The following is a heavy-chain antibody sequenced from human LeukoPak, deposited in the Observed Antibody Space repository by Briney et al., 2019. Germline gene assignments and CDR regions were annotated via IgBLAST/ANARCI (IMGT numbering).Heavy chain of an antibody. CDR3: AKGESHYYDSSGYYLEYFQH. CDR1: GFTFDDYT. D-gene: IGHD3-22*01. J-gene: IGHJ1*01. V-gene: IGHV3-43*01. Sequence: GGSLRLSCAASGFTFDDYTMHWVRQVPGKGLEWVSLISWDGGSTYYADSMKGRFTISRDNSKNTLYLQMNSLRAEDTAVYYCAKGESHYYDSSGYYLEYFQHWGQGTLVTVSS. CDR2: ISWDGGST.